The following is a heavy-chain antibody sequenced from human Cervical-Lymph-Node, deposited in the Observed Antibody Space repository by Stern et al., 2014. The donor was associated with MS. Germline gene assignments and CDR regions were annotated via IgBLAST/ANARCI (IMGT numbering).Heavy chain of an antibody. Sequence: QLQLQESGPGLVKPSQTLSLTCTVSGASISTVGYYWSWIRQHPGKGLEWIAYISSIGSTYYNPSLKSRVSISADTSKNQFSLNLTSVTAADTALYYCARSDRLWGSFDYWGQGTLVAVSS. J-gene: IGHJ4*02. CDR3: ARSDRLWGSFDY. CDR2: ISSIGST. V-gene: IGHV4-31*03. D-gene: IGHD3-16*01. CDR1: GASISTVGYY.